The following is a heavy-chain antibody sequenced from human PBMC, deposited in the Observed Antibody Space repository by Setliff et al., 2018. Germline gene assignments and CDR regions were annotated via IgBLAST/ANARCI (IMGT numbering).Heavy chain of an antibody. CDR1: GGSFSDYY. CDR2: INHSGST. CDR3: ARDYQGGWFDP. Sequence: PSETLSLTCTVYGGSFSDYYWGWIRQPPGKGLEWIAEINHSGSTNYNPSLKSRVTISVDTSKTQVSLTLTSVTAADTAVYYCARDYQGGWFDPWGPGTLVTVS. V-gene: IGHV4-34*01. J-gene: IGHJ5*02. D-gene: IGHD3-10*01.